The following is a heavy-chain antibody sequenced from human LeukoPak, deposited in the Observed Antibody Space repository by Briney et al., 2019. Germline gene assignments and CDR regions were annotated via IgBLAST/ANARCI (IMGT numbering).Heavy chain of an antibody. CDR3: ARKAYGLDV. V-gene: IGHV3-7*03. CDR2: INQDGSEK. CDR1: RFTFSSYW. Sequence: TGGSLRLSCAPSRFTFSSYWMSWVRPAPGKGLEWVANINQDGSEKYYVDSVKGRFTISRDNGKNSLYLQMNSLRAEDTAVYYCARKAYGLDVWGKGTTVTVSS. J-gene: IGHJ6*04.